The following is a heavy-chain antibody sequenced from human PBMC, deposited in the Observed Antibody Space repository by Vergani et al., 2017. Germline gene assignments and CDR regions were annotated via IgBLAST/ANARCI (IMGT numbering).Heavy chain of an antibody. CDR3: AKTGDHFDY. J-gene: IGHJ4*02. CDR1: GFTFSSYA. D-gene: IGHD7-27*01. CDR2: IYSGGSST. Sequence: EVQLLESGGGLVQPGGSLRLSCAASGFTFSSYAMSWVRQAPGKGLEWVSVIYSGGSSTYYADSVKGRFTISRDTSKNTLYLQMNSLRADDTAVYYCAKTGDHFDYWGQGTLVTVSS. V-gene: IGHV3-23*03.